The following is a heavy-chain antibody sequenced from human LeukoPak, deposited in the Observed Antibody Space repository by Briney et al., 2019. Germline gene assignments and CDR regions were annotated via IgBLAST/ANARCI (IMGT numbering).Heavy chain of an antibody. CDR1: GFTVSSNS. CDR3: ARDYWYFDL. Sequence: PGGSLRLSCTVSGFTVSSNSMSWVRQAPGKGLEWVSGINWNGGSTGYADSVKGRFTISRDNAKNSLYLQMNSLRAEDTAVYYCARDYWYFDLWGRGTLVSVSS. CDR2: INWNGGST. J-gene: IGHJ2*01. V-gene: IGHV3-20*04.